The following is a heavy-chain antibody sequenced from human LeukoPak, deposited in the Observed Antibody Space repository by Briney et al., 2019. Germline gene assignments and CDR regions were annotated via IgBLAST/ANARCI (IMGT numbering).Heavy chain of an antibody. CDR2: LYYSGST. D-gene: IGHD2-2*01. CDR1: GDSIRSNY. J-gene: IGHJ4*02. Sequence: SETLSLTCTVSGDSIRSNYWSWIRQYPGKGLEWIGYLYYSGSTNYNPSLQSRVSTSVDTSKNQFSLSLSSVTAADTAVYYCARLILLVPADGYYFDYWGQGTLVTVSS. CDR3: ARLILLVPADGYYFDY. V-gene: IGHV4-59*01.